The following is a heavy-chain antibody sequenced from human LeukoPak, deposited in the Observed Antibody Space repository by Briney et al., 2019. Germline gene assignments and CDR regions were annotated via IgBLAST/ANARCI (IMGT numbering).Heavy chain of an antibody. J-gene: IGHJ6*03. CDR3: ARDFPSRYCSSTSCYNYYYYYYMDV. CDR1: GGSISSSNW. Sequence: SETLSLTCAVSGGSISSSNWWSWVRQPPGKGLEWIGEIYHSGSTNYNPSPKSRVTISVDTSKNQFSLKLSSVTAADTAVYYCARDFPSRYCSSTSCYNYYYYYYMDVWGKGTTVTVSS. D-gene: IGHD2-2*02. CDR2: IYHSGST. V-gene: IGHV4-4*02.